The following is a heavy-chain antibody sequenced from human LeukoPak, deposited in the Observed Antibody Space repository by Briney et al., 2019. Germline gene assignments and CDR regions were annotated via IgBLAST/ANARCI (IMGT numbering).Heavy chain of an antibody. Sequence: ASVKVSCKASGYTFTGYYMHWVRQAPGQGLEWMGWINPNSGGTNYAQKFQGRVTMTRNTSISTAYMELSSLRSEDTAVYYCARGIRYCSSTSCYAFRFDPWGQGTLVTVSS. V-gene: IGHV1-2*02. CDR1: GYTFTGYY. CDR2: INPNSGGT. J-gene: IGHJ5*02. D-gene: IGHD2-2*01. CDR3: ARGIRYCSSTSCYAFRFDP.